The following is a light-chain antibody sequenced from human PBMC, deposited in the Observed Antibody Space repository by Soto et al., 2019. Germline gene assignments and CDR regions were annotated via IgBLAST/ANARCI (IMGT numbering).Light chain of an antibody. CDR1: SSDIGSYNL. CDR2: EGS. V-gene: IGLV2-23*01. CDR3: SSYAGGNNLL. J-gene: IGLJ3*02. Sequence: QSALTQPGSVSGSPGQSITISCSGTSSDIGSYNLVSWYQQHPGKAPKVIIFEGSRLPSGVSSRFSGSKSGNTASLTISGLRPEDEADYYCSSYAGGNNLLFGGGTKLTVL.